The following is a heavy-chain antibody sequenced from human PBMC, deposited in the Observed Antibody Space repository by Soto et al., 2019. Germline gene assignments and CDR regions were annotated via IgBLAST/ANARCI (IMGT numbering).Heavy chain of an antibody. CDR3: ARPLISRYGYNYLDY. D-gene: IGHD5-12*01. CDR1: GYSFTSYW. J-gene: IGHJ4*02. CDR2: IYPGDSDT. V-gene: IGHV5-51*01. Sequence: EVQLVQSGAEVKKPGESLKISCKGSGYSFTSYWIGWVRQMPGKGLEWMGIIYPGDSDTRYSPSFQGQVTISADKSISTAYLQWSSLEASDTAVYYCARPLISRYGYNYLDYWGQGTLVTVSS.